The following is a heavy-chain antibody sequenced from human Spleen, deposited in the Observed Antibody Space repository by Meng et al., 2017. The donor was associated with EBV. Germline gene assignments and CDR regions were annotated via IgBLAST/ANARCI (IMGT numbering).Heavy chain of an antibody. Sequence: QVPLQESGPGLVKPSETLSLPFSVSGGSVSSGSYYWCWIRQPPGKGLEWIGYIHNSGNTYFNPSLKSRVTISMDTSKKQFSLNLSSVTAADTAVYYCATSRGNTYGTTFDHWGQGTLVTVSS. V-gene: IGHV4-30-4*08. CDR2: IHNSGNT. J-gene: IGHJ4*02. CDR1: GGSVSSGSYY. D-gene: IGHD5-18*01. CDR3: ATSRGNTYGTTFDH.